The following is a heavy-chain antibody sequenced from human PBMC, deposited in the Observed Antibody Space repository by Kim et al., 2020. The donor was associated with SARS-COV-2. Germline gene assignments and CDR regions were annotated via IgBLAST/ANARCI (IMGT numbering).Heavy chain of an antibody. D-gene: IGHD5-18*01. Sequence: ASVKVSCKASGYTFTGYYMHWVRQAPGQGLEWMGWINPNSGGTNYAQKFQGRVTMTRDTSISTAYMELSRLRSDDTAVYYCARDHGYSYGYVDYWGQGTLVTVSS. V-gene: IGHV1-2*02. CDR1: GYTFTGYY. CDR2: INPNSGGT. CDR3: ARDHGYSYGYVDY. J-gene: IGHJ4*02.